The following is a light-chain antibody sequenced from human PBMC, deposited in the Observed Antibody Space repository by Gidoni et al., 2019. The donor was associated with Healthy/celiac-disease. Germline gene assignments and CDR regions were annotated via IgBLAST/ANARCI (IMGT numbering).Light chain of an antibody. V-gene: IGKV3-11*01. CDR2: DAS. J-gene: IGKJ4*01. Sequence: EIVLTPSPATLSLSPGERATLSCRASQSVISYLAWYQQKPGQAPRLLIYDASNRTTGIPARFSGSESGTDFTLTISSLEPEDFAVYYCQQRSNWPSLTFGGGTKVEIK. CDR3: QQRSNWPSLT. CDR1: QSVISY.